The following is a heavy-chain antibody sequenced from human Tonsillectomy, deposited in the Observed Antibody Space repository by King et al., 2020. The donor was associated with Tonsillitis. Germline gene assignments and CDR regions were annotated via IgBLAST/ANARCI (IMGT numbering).Heavy chain of an antibody. CDR2: IYSGGST. Sequence: VQLVESGGGLVQPGGSLRLSCAASGFTVSSNYMSWVRQAPGKGLEWVSVIYSGGSTYYADSVKGRFTISRDNSKNTLYLQMNSLRAEDTAVYYCASRGRITMVRGVISAPFDIGGQGTMVTVSS. CDR3: ASRGRITMVRGVISAPFDI. J-gene: IGHJ3*02. V-gene: IGHV3-66*01. CDR1: GFTVSSNY. D-gene: IGHD3-10*01.